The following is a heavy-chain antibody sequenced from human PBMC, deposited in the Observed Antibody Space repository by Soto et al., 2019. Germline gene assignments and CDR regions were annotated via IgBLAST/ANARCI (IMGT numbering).Heavy chain of an antibody. CDR2: ISAGGGKT. CDR1: GFSFSTYA. J-gene: IGHJ5*02. Sequence: EVQLLESGGGLVQPGGSLRLSCAASGFSFSTYAMSWVRQAPGKGLEWVSGISAGGGKTYYAYSVRGRFNISRDNSKNTVDLQINSLRAEDTALYYCAKHSEYQLLSWLDPWGLGTLVTVSS. V-gene: IGHV3-23*01. D-gene: IGHD2-2*01. CDR3: AKHSEYQLLSWLDP.